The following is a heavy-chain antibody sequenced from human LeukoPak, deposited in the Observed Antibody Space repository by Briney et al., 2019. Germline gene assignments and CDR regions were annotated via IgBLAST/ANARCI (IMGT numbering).Heavy chain of an antibody. D-gene: IGHD6-19*01. V-gene: IGHV6-1*01. CDR1: GDSVSSNSAA. CDR3: AKAGGWYGLDY. J-gene: IGHJ4*02. CDR2: TYYRSKWYN. Sequence: SQTLSRTCAISGDSVSSNSAAWNWFRQSPSRGLEWLGRTYYRSKWYNDYAVSVKSRITINPDTSKNQFSLQLNSVTPEDTAVYYCAKAGGWYGLDYWGQGTLVTVSS.